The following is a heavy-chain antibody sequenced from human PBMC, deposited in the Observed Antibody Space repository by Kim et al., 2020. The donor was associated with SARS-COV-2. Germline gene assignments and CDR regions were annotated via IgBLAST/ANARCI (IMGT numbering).Heavy chain of an antibody. V-gene: IGHV4-59*13. CDR1: GGSISSYY. CDR2: IYYSGST. CDR3: ARDLSSGPFWFDP. Sequence: SETLSLTCTVSGGSISSYYWSWIRQPPGKGLEWIGYIYYSGSTNYNPSLKSRVTISVDTSKNQFSLKLSSVTAADTAVYYCARDLSSGPFWFDPWGQGTLVTVSS. J-gene: IGHJ5*02.